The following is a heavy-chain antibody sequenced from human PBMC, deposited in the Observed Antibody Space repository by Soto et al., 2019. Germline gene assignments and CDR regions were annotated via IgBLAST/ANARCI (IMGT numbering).Heavy chain of an antibody. CDR3: AHRLSGYNWDGGYFDY. Sequence: QITLKESGPTLVKPTQTLTLTCTFSGFSLTTSPMGVGWIRQPPGKALAWLVVIYWVDDKRYSPSLKSRLTSTKDTSKNEVVLTMTNMDPVDTATYYCAHRLSGYNWDGGYFDYWGQGALVTVSS. D-gene: IGHD1-1*01. J-gene: IGHJ4*02. CDR1: GFSLTTSPMG. CDR2: IYWVDDK. V-gene: IGHV2-5*02.